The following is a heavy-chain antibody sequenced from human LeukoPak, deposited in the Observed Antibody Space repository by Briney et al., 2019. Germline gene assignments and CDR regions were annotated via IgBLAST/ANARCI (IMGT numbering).Heavy chain of an antibody. CDR3: ASKVVSPPNYFEN. Sequence: SETLSLTCTVSGGSISSSSYYWGWIRQPPGKGLEWIGNVYYNGSTYYNPSLKSRVTISVDTSKNQFSLKLSSVTAADTAVYYCASKVVSPPNYFENWGQGTLVTVSS. D-gene: IGHD3-16*02. CDR2: VYYNGST. V-gene: IGHV4-39*01. CDR1: GGSISSSSYY. J-gene: IGHJ4*02.